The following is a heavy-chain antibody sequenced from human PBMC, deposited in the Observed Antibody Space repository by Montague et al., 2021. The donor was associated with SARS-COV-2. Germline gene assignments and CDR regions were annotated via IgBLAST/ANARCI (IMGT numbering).Heavy chain of an antibody. Sequence: CAISGDSVSSHIAAWNWIRQSPSRGLEWLGRTYYRSKWYNDYAVSVRSRITISPDTSKNQFSLQLNSVTPADTAVYYCTQERGPGRTTWHYFDYWGQGTLVTVSS. J-gene: IGHJ4*02. CDR1: GDSVSSHIAA. V-gene: IGHV6-1*01. CDR2: TYYRSKWYN. D-gene: IGHD1-14*01. CDR3: TQERGPGRTTWHYFDY.